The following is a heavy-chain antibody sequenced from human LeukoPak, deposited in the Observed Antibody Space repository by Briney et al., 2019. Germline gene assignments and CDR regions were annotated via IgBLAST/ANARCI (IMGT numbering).Heavy chain of an antibody. CDR1: GFTFSSFA. D-gene: IGHD3-22*01. CDR2: ISGSGGTT. CDR3: AREGTYYDSSGYYVS. Sequence: GGSLRLSCAASGFTFSSFAMTWVRQAPGKGLEWVSVISGSGGTTYYADSVKGRFTLSRDNSNRTLFLEMSSLRVEDTAVYYCAREGTYYDSSGYYVSWGQGTLVTVSP. V-gene: IGHV3-23*01. J-gene: IGHJ5*02.